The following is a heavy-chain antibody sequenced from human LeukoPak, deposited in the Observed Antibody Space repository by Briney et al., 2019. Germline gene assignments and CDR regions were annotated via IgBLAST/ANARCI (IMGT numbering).Heavy chain of an antibody. Sequence: ASVKVSCKASGYTFTSCGISWVRQAPGQGLEWMGWISAYNGNTNYAQKLQGRVTMTTDTSTSTAYMELRSLRSDDTAVYYCARVAGGHYYYYMDVWGKGTTVTISS. D-gene: IGHD6-19*01. J-gene: IGHJ6*03. V-gene: IGHV1-18*01. CDR3: ARVAGGHYYYYMDV. CDR1: GYTFTSCG. CDR2: ISAYNGNT.